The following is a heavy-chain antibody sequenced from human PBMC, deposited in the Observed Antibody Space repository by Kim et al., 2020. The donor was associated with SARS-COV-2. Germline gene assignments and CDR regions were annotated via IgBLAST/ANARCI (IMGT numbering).Heavy chain of an antibody. D-gene: IGHD2-21*01. J-gene: IGHJ4*02. CDR2: GST. CDR3: ARRPAGIDS. V-gene: IGHV4-34*01. Sequence: GSTNYSPSLKSRVTLSVDTSKNQFSLNLRSVTAADTAVYYCARRPAGIDSWGQGTPVTVSS.